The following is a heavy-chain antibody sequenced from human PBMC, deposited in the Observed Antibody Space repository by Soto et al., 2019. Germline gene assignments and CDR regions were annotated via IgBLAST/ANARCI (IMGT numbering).Heavy chain of an antibody. V-gene: IGHV4-31*03. D-gene: IGHD1-1*01. CDR3: ARGVLY. CDR1: GGSISRGGYF. J-gene: IGHJ4*02. CDR2: IFYSGTT. Sequence: QVQLQESVPGLVKPSQTLSLTCTVSGGSISRGGYFWSWIRQPPGKGMEWIGNIFYSGTTYYNPSLKSRVTISVDTSKNQFSLQLSSVTAADTVVYLCARGVLYWGQGTLFTVSS.